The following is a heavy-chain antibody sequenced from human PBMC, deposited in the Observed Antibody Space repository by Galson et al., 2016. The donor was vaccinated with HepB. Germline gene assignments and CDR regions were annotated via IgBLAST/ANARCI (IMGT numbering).Heavy chain of an antibody. CDR2: IQPAGGET. J-gene: IGHJ4*02. CDR1: GFRFSDYY. Sequence: SLRLSCAASGFRFSDYYIAWVRQPPGKGLEWVANIQPAGGETYYVGAVGGRFTITRDNTKNSLFLHLRRLRAEDTALYYCVRDDASWRHWGQGTQVAVSS. V-gene: IGHV3-7*03. CDR3: VRDDASWRH. D-gene: IGHD3-16*01.